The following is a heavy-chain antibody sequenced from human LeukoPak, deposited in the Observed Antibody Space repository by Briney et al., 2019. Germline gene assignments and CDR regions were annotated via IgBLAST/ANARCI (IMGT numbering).Heavy chain of an antibody. Sequence: PGGSLRLSCAASGFTFSSYAMSWVRQAPGKGLEWVSAISGSGGSTYYADSVKGRFTISRGNSKNTLYLQMNSLRAEDTAVYYCAGTAGFLGDFPNYWGQGTLVTVSS. D-gene: IGHD2-21*02. CDR3: AGTAGFLGDFPNY. CDR1: GFTFSSYA. J-gene: IGHJ4*02. V-gene: IGHV3-23*01. CDR2: ISGSGGST.